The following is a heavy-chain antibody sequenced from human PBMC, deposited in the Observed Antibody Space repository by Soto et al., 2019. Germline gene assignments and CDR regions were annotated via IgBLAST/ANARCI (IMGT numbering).Heavy chain of an antibody. CDR1: GGSISSYY. Sequence: QVQLQDSGPGLVKPSETLSLTCTVSGGSISSYYWSWIRQPPGKGLEWIGYIYYSGSTDYNPSLKSRVTISLDTSKNQFSLKLSSVTAADTAVYYCARLPRYSYGDKDWGQGTLVTVSS. J-gene: IGHJ4*02. CDR3: ARLPRYSYGDKD. D-gene: IGHD5-18*01. CDR2: IYYSGST. V-gene: IGHV4-59*08.